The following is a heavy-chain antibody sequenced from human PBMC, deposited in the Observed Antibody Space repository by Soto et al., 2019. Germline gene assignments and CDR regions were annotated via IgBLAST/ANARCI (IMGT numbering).Heavy chain of an antibody. J-gene: IGHJ2*01. D-gene: IGHD3-10*01. V-gene: IGHV3-23*01. Sequence: EVQLLDSGGGLVQPGGSLRLSCAASGFTFSGYALTWVRQAPGKGLEWVSVISGGGDATFHADSVEGRFTISRDNSKNTLYLQMNTLRAEDTAVYYCARKVSGSTGRPDLWYFDLWGRGTLVTVSS. CDR2: ISGGGDAT. CDR1: GFTFSGYA. CDR3: ARKVSGSTGRPDLWYFDL.